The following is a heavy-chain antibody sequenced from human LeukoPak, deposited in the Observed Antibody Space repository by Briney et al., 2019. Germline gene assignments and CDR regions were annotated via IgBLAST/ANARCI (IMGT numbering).Heavy chain of an antibody. CDR3: ARGLDFGDY. CDR2: ISHTSRTI. CDR1: GFTFSDYY. V-gene: IGHV3-69-1*02. Sequence: LGGSLRLSCAASGFTFSDYYINWLRQAPGQGLEWISYISHTSRTIYYADSVEGRFTISRDNAKNSLYLQMNSLRAEDTAVYYCARGLDFGDYWGQGTLVTVSS. D-gene: IGHD3/OR15-3a*01. J-gene: IGHJ4*02.